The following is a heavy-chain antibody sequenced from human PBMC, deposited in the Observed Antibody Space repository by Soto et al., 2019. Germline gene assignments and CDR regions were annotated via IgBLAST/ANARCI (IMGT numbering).Heavy chain of an antibody. Sequence: GESLKISCKGSGYSFTSYWIGWVRQMPGKGLEWMGIIYPGDSDTRYSPSFQGQVTISADKSISTAYLQWSSLKASDTAMYYCARRSILGAILEYYYYGMDVWGQGTTVTFSS. CDR2: IYPGDSDT. J-gene: IGHJ6*02. CDR1: GYSFTSYW. D-gene: IGHD1-26*01. V-gene: IGHV5-51*01. CDR3: ARRSILGAILEYYYYGMDV.